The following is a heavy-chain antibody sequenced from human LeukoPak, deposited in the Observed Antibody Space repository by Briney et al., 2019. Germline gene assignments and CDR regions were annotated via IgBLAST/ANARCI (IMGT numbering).Heavy chain of an antibody. V-gene: IGHV5-51*01. CDR1: GCSFTSYW. Sequence: GASLKISCKGSGCSFTSYWIGWVRQLPGKGLKWMGIIYPGDSDARYSPSFQGQVTISADKSISTAYLQWSSLKASDTAMYYCARRRDLDYWGQGTLVTVSS. CDR3: ARRRDLDY. J-gene: IGHJ4*02. D-gene: IGHD2-21*01. CDR2: IYPGDSDA.